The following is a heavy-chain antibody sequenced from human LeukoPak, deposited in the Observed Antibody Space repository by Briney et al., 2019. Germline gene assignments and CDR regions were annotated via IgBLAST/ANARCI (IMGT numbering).Heavy chain of an antibody. CDR3: ARDGPNLTGTTCGY. CDR2: IIPIFGTA. CDR1: GGTFSSYA. J-gene: IGHJ4*02. Sequence: SVKVSCKASGGTFSSYAISWVRQAPGQGLEWMGGIIPIFGTANYAQKFQGRVTITTDESTSTAYMELSSLRSEDTAVYYCARDGPNLTGTTCGYWGQGTLVTVSS. D-gene: IGHD1-7*01. V-gene: IGHV1-69*05.